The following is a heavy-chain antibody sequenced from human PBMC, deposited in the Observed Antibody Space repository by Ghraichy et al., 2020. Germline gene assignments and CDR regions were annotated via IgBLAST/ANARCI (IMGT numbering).Heavy chain of an antibody. CDR2: IKQDGSEK. V-gene: IGHV3-7*01. J-gene: IGHJ4*02. CDR3: AREDVLWFGEFRGY. Sequence: GGSLRLSCAASGFTFSSYWMSWVRQAPGKGLEWVANIKQDGSEKYYVDSVKGRFTISRDNAKNSLYLQMNSLRAEDTAVYYCAREDVLWFGEFRGYWGQGTLVTVSS. D-gene: IGHD3-10*01. CDR1: GFTFSSYW.